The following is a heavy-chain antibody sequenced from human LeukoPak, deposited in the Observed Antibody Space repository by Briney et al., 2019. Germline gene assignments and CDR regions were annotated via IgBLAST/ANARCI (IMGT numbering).Heavy chain of an antibody. Sequence: ASVKVSFTASGCTFTVYYMHWVRQAPGQGLEWMGWINPNSGGTNYAQKFQGRVTMTRDTSISTAYMELNRLISDDTAVYYCATPERGYSGYDFGSWGQGTLVTVSS. V-gene: IGHV1-2*02. J-gene: IGHJ4*02. CDR1: GCTFTVYY. D-gene: IGHD5-12*01. CDR3: ATPERGYSGYDFGS. CDR2: INPNSGGT.